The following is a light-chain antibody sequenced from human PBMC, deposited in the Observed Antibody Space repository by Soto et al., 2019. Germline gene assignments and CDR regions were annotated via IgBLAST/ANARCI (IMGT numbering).Light chain of an antibody. V-gene: IGLV2-14*03. CDR2: DVS. CDR3: SSYTGSSTWV. J-gene: IGLJ3*02. Sequence: QSALTQPASVSGSPGQSIIISCTGTSSDVGGYKYVSWYQQHPGKAPKLMIYDVSNRPSGVSNRFSGSKSGNTASLTISGLQAEDEADYYCSSYTGSSTWVFGGGTKVTVL. CDR1: SSDVGGYKY.